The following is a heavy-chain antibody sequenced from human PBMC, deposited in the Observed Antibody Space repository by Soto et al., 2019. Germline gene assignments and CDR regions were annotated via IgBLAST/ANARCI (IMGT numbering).Heavy chain of an antibody. CDR2: ISAYNCNT. CDR1: GYTFTSYG. Sequence: ASVKVSCKASGYTFTSYGSSWVRQAPGQGLEWMGWISAYNCNTNYAQKLQGRFTMTTDTSQSTAYMELRSLRSDDTAVYYCSREASGGSYSQAGGQGTLVTVSS. CDR3: SREASGGSYSQA. J-gene: IGHJ1*01. V-gene: IGHV1-18*01. D-gene: IGHD1-26*01.